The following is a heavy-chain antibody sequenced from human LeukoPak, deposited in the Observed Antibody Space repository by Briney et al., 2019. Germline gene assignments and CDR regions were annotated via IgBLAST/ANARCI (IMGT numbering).Heavy chain of an antibody. V-gene: IGHV4-4*07. CDR1: GGSISSYY. CDR3: AGSLGSSWFNPFDY. D-gene: IGHD6-13*01. J-gene: IGHJ4*02. Sequence: SETLSLTCTVSGGSISSYYWSWIRQPAGKGREWIGRIYTSGSTNYNPSLKSRVTMSVDTSKNQFSLKLSSVTAADTAVYYCAGSLGSSWFNPFDYWGQGTLVTVSS. CDR2: IYTSGST.